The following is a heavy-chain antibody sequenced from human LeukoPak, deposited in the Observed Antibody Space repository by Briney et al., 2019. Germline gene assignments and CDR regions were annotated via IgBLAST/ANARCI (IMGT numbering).Heavy chain of an antibody. Sequence: SETLSLTCTVSGGSISSGGYYWSWIRQPPGKGLEWIGYIYHSGSTYYNPSLKSRVTISVDRSKNQFSLKLSSVTAADTAVYYCARPVFRDGYNLDAFDIWGQGTMVTVSS. V-gene: IGHV4-30-2*01. CDR3: ARPVFRDGYNLDAFDI. CDR1: GGSISSGGYY. D-gene: IGHD5-24*01. J-gene: IGHJ3*02. CDR2: IYHSGST.